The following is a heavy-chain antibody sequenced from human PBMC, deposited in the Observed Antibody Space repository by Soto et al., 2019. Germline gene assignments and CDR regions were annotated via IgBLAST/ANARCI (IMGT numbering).Heavy chain of an antibody. J-gene: IGHJ3*02. Sequence: DAHLVESGGGLVQPGGSLRLSCAVSGFTVSRDYMSWVRQAPGKGLEWVSAIYSDGTTHYADSVKGRFSMSRDDSKNTLYLHMNSMRAEDTALYYCARDNTDWPDALVMWGQGTMVTVSS. D-gene: IGHD3-9*01. V-gene: IGHV3-66*01. CDR2: IYSDGTT. CDR3: ARDNTDWPDALVM. CDR1: GFTVSRDY.